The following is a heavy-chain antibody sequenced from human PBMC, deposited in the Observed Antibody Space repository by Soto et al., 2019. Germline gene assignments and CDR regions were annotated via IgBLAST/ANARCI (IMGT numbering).Heavy chain of an antibody. CDR3: ARPGRGSAHYYYYGMDV. CDR1: GGSISSSSYY. J-gene: IGHJ6*02. CDR2: IYYSGST. Sequence: PSETLSLTCTVSGGSISSSSYYWGWIRQPPGKGLEWIGSIYYSGSTYYNPSLKSRVTISVDTSKNQFSLKLSSVTAADTAVYYCARPGRGSAHYYYYGMDVWGQGTTVTVSS. V-gene: IGHV4-39*01.